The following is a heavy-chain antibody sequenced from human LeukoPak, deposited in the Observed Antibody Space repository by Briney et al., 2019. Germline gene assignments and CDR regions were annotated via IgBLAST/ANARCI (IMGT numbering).Heavy chain of an antibody. J-gene: IGHJ6*02. CDR3: ARGRGSYYRSHDYYYYGMDV. D-gene: IGHD1-26*01. V-gene: IGHV4-4*02. CDR2: IYHSGST. Sequence: SGTLSLTCAVSGGSISSSNWWSWVRQPPGKGLEWIGEIYHSGSTNYNPSLKSRVTISVDKSKNQFSLKLSSVTAADTAVYYCARGRGSYYRSHDYYYYGMDVWGQGTTVTVSS. CDR1: GGSISSSNW.